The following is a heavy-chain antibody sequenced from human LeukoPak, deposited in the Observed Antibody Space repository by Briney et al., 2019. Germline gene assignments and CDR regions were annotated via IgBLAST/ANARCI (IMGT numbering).Heavy chain of an antibody. CDR2: IWYDGSNK. CDR1: GIIFSDFG. Sequence: GGSLRLSXAASGIIFSDFGMHWVRQAPGEGLEWMAIIWYDGSNKCYADSVKGRFTISRDNSQNTMYLQMNSLRAEDTAVYYCAKATCSGASCFSNSRDAFDIWGQGTMVTVSS. J-gene: IGHJ3*02. D-gene: IGHD2-15*01. V-gene: IGHV3-33*06. CDR3: AKATCSGASCFSNSRDAFDI.